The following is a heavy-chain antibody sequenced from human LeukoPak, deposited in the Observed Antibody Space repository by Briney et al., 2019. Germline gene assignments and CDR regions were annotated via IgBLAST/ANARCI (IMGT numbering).Heavy chain of an antibody. V-gene: IGHV3-23*01. CDR2: IDYSGGSS. CDR3: ARDRDPGYNDSSGYRRVNAFDI. D-gene: IGHD3-22*01. J-gene: IGHJ3*02. Sequence: GGSLRLSCTVSGFTLSSYEMSWIRQAPGKGLEWVSSIDYSGGSSYYADSVKGRFTISRDDSKNTLYLQMNSLRAEDTAVYYCARDRDPGYNDSSGYRRVNAFDIWGQGTMVTVSS. CDR1: GFTLSSYE.